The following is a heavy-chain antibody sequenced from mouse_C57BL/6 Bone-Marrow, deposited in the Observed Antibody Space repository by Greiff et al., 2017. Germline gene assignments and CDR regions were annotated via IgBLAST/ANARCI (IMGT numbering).Heavy chain of an antibody. CDR2: IDPANGNT. D-gene: IGHD2-1*01. CDR3: AGSYYGNSPWFAY. J-gene: IGHJ3*01. CDR1: GFNIKNTY. V-gene: IGHV14-3*01. Sequence: VHVKQSVAELVRPGASVKLSCTASGFNIKNTYMHWVKQRPEQGLEWIGRIDPANGNTKYAPKFQGKATITADTSSNTACLQLSSLTSEDTAIYYCAGSYYGNSPWFAYWGQGTLVTVSA.